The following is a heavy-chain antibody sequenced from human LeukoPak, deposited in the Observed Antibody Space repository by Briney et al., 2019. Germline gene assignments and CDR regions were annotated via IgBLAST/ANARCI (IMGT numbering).Heavy chain of an antibody. V-gene: IGHV3-30*18. CDR1: GFTFSSYG. CDR2: ISYDGSNK. Sequence: GGSLRLSCAASGFTFSSYGTHWVRQAPGKGLEWVAVISYDGSNKYYADSVKGRFTISRDNSKNTLYLQMNSLRTEDTAVYYCAKDSGNPGSFDYWGQGTLVTVSS. J-gene: IGHJ4*02. CDR3: AKDSGNPGSFDY. D-gene: IGHD1-26*01.